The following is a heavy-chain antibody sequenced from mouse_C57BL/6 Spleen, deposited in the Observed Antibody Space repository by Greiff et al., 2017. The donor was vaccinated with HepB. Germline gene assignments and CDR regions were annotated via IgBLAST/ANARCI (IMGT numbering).Heavy chain of an antibody. V-gene: IGHV1-7*01. CDR2: INPSSGYT. CDR3: ARAYYSNFYVMDY. D-gene: IGHD2-5*01. J-gene: IGHJ4*01. Sequence: VKLVESGAELAKPGASVKLSCKASGYTFTSYWMHWVKQRPGQGLEWIGYINPSSGYTKYNQKFKDKSTLTADKSSRTAYMQRSSLTYEDSAVYYCARAYYSNFYVMDYWGQGTSVTVSS. CDR1: GYTFTSYW.